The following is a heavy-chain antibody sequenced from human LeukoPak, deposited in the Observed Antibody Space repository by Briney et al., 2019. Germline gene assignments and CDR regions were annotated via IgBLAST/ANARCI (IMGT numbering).Heavy chain of an antibody. Sequence: GGSLRLSCAASGFTFSAYYLGWIRQAPGKGLEWVSYISNSGNDVYYADSVKGRFTISRDNAKNSLHLQMNSLRAEDTAVYYCARAGVDNRGHYQGFDYWGQGSLVTVSA. V-gene: IGHV3-11*04. CDR2: ISNSGNDV. J-gene: IGHJ4*02. D-gene: IGHD2-8*01. CDR3: ARAGVDNRGHYQGFDY. CDR1: GFTFSAYY.